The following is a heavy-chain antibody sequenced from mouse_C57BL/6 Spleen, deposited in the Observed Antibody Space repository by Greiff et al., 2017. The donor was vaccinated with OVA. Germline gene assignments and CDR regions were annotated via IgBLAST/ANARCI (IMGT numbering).Heavy chain of an antibody. J-gene: IGHJ1*03. D-gene: IGHD1-1*01. Sequence: EVQLQQSGPELVKPGASVKISCKASGYSFTGYYMHWVKQSHGNILDWIGYIYPYNGVSSYNQKFKGKATLTVDKSSSTAYMELRSLTSEDSAVYDCARRATTGVPDWYFDVWGTGTTVTVAS. CDR3: ARRATTGVPDWYFDV. CDR1: GYSFTGYY. CDR2: IYPYNGVS. V-gene: IGHV1-31*01.